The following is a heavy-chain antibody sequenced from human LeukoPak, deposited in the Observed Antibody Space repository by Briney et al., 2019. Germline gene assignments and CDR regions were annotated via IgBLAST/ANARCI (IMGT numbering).Heavy chain of an antibody. Sequence: ASVKVSCKASGYTFTGYYMHWVRQAPGQGLEWMGWINPNSGGTNYAQKFQGRVTMTRDTSISTAYMELSSLRSEDTAVYYCATAGYCSGGSCQRDAFDIWGQGTMVTVSS. V-gene: IGHV1-2*02. CDR2: INPNSGGT. CDR3: ATAGYCSGGSCQRDAFDI. D-gene: IGHD2-15*01. CDR1: GYTFTGYY. J-gene: IGHJ3*02.